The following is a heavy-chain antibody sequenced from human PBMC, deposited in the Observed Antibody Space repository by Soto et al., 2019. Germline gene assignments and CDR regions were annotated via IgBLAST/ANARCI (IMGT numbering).Heavy chain of an antibody. Sequence: SVKVSCKASGGTFISYAISWVRQAPGQGLEWMGGIIPIFGTANYAQKFQGRVTITADESTSTAYMELSSLRSEDTAVYYCARGSFGVVITRHYYYGMDVWGQGTTVTVSS. V-gene: IGHV1-69*13. CDR2: IIPIFGTA. CDR1: GGTFISYA. J-gene: IGHJ6*02. D-gene: IGHD3-3*01. CDR3: ARGSFGVVITRHYYYGMDV.